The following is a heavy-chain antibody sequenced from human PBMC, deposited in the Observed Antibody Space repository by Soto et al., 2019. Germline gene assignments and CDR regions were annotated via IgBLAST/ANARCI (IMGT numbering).Heavy chain of an antibody. V-gene: IGHV4-34*01. CDR3: ARFPPRPKRYYFDY. J-gene: IGHJ4*02. D-gene: IGHD6-25*01. Sequence: QVQLQQWGAGLLKPSETLSLTCAVYGGSFSGYYWSWIRQPPGKGLEWIGEINHSGSTNYNPSLKSRVTISVDTSMNQFSLKLSSVTAAATAVYYWARFPPRPKRYYFDYWGQGTLVTVSS. CDR1: GGSFSGYY. CDR2: INHSGST.